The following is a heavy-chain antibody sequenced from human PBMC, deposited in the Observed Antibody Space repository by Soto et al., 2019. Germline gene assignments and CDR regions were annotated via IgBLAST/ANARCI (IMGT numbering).Heavy chain of an antibody. CDR3: AYSNYAFFDY. CDR1: GGSFSGYY. CDR2: INHSGST. V-gene: IGHV4-34*01. D-gene: IGHD4-4*01. Sequence: SETLSLTCAVYGGSFSGYYWSWIRQPPGKGLEWIGEINHSGSTNYNPSLKSRVTISVDTSKNQFSLKLSSVTAADTAVYYCAYSNYAFFDYWGQGTLVTVSS. J-gene: IGHJ4*02.